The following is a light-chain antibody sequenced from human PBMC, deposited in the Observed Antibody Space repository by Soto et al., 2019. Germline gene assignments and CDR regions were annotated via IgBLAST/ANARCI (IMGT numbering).Light chain of an antibody. CDR3: QQYNNWPPTWT. J-gene: IGKJ1*01. V-gene: IGKV3D-15*01. CDR1: QSVDSN. CDR2: GAS. Sequence: EIVMTQSPATLSVSPGYGSTLSCRASQSVDSNLAWYQQKPGQTPRLLIYGASTRPTGIPARFSGSGSGTEFTLTISSLQSEDFAVYYCQQYNNWPPTWTFGQGTTGDIK.